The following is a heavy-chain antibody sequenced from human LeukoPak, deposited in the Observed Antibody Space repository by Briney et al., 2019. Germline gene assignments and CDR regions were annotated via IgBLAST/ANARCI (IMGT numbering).Heavy chain of an antibody. CDR3: ARDRTTVTTFDY. Sequence: GGSLRLSCAGSGFSISNYGMNWVRQAPGKGLEWVSSISSSSSYIYYADSVKGRFTISRDNAKNSLYLQMNTLRAEDTAVYYCARDRTTVTTFDYWGQGTLVTVSS. D-gene: IGHD4-17*01. J-gene: IGHJ4*02. CDR2: ISSSSSYI. CDR1: GFSISNYG. V-gene: IGHV3-21*01.